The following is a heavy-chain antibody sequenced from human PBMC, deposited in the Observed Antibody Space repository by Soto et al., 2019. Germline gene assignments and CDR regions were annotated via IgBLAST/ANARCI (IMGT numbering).Heavy chain of an antibody. J-gene: IGHJ6*02. Sequence: ASVKVSCKASGGTFSSYTISWVRQAPGQGLEWMGRIIPILGIANYAQKFQGRVTITADKSTSTAYMELSSLRSEDTAVYYCARPSRDRAAAGIYYYYGMDVWG. V-gene: IGHV1-69*02. D-gene: IGHD6-13*01. CDR3: ARPSRDRAAAGIYYYYGMDV. CDR1: GGTFSSYT. CDR2: IIPILGIA.